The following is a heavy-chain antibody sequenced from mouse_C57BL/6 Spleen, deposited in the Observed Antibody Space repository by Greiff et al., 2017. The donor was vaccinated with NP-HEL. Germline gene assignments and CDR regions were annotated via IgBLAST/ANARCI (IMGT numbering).Heavy chain of an antibody. CDR2: IRNKANGYTT. V-gene: IGHV7-3*01. CDR1: GFTFTDYY. D-gene: IGHD1-1*01. CDR3: ARYHYYGSSHYYAMDY. J-gene: IGHJ4*01. Sequence: EVHLVESGGGLVQPGGSLSLSCAASGFTFTDYYMSWVRQPPGKALEWLGFIRNKANGYTTEYSASVQGRFTISRDNSQSILYLQMKALRAEDSATYYCARYHYYGSSHYYAMDYWGQGTSGTVSS.